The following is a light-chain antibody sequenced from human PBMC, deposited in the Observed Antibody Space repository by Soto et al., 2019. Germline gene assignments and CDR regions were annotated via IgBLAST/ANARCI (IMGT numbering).Light chain of an antibody. CDR2: DAS. Sequence: EIVLTQSPATLSLSPGERATLSCGASQSVSSYLAWYQQKPGQAPRLLIYDASSRATGIPDRFSGSGSGTDFTLTISRLEPEDFAVFYCQQYGNTPWTFGQGTKVDIK. CDR1: QSVSSY. V-gene: IGKV3D-20*01. CDR3: QQYGNTPWT. J-gene: IGKJ1*01.